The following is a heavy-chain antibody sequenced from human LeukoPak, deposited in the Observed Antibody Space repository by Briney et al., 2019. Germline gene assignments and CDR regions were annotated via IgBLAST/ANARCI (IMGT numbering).Heavy chain of an antibody. CDR2: ISSTNENTI. CDR1: GFIISDYY. V-gene: IGHV3-11*01. CDR3: AKGTYYDFWNGYYHFDY. Sequence: GGSLRLSCAASGFIISDYYMSWIRQAPGKGLEWVSYISSTNENTIDYGDAVKGRFTISRDNAKSSLYLQMTSLRAEDTAVYYCAKGTYYDFWNGYYHFDYWGQGTLVTVSS. D-gene: IGHD3-3*01. J-gene: IGHJ4*02.